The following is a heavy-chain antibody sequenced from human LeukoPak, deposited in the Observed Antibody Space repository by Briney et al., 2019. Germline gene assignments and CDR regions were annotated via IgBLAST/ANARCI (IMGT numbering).Heavy chain of an antibody. J-gene: IGHJ6*03. CDR1: GGSISSSSYY. CDR3: ARGRSSSWYYYYYYMDV. CDR2: IRYSGST. D-gene: IGHD6-13*01. V-gene: IGHV4-39*07. Sequence: SETLSLTCTVSGGSISSSSYYWGWIRQPPGKGLEWIGSIRYSGSTNYNPSLKSRVTISVDTSKNQFSLKLSSVTAADTAVYYCARGRSSSWYYYYYYMDVWGKGTTVTVSS.